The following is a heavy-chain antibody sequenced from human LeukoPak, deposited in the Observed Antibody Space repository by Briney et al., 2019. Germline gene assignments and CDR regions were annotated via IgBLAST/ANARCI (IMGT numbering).Heavy chain of an antibody. CDR2: INHSGST. V-gene: IGHV4-34*01. D-gene: IGHD3-10*01. CDR1: GGSFSGYY. Sequence: SETLSLTCAVYGGSFSGYYWSWVRQPPGKGLEWIGEINHSGSTNYNPSLKSRVTISVDTSKNQFSLKLSSVTAADTAVYYCARERITMVRGVHRPYYFDYWGQGTLVTVSS. J-gene: IGHJ4*02. CDR3: ARERITMVRGVHRPYYFDY.